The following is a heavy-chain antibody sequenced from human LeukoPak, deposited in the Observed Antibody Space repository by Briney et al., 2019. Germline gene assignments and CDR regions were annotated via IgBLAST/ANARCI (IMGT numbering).Heavy chain of an antibody. D-gene: IGHD3-9*01. CDR2: ISSSSSFI. CDR1: GFTFSSYR. CDR3: ARDLTGMDV. V-gene: IGHV3-21*01. Sequence: PGGSLRLSCAASGFTFSSYRMNWVRQAPGKGLEWVTSISSSSSFIDYADSVKGRFTISRDNAKNSLYLQMNSLRAEDTAVYYCARDLTGMDVWGQGTTVTVSS. J-gene: IGHJ6*02.